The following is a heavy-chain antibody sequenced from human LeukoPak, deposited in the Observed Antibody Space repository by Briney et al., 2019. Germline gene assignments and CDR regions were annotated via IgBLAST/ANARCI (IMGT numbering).Heavy chain of an antibody. CDR1: GFTFDDYA. J-gene: IGHJ4*02. CDR2: ISADGGST. Sequence: PGGSLRHSCAGSGFTFDDYAIHSVRQGPGKGLEWVSLISADGGSTYYADSVKGRFTISRDNSKNSLYMQMNSLRTEDTALYYCAKGKGSDYTFDYWGQGTLVTVSS. V-gene: IGHV3-43*02. CDR3: AKGKGSDYTFDY. D-gene: IGHD5-12*01.